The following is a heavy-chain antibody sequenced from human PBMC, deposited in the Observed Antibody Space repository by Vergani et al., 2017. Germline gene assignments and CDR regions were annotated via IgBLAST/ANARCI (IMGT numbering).Heavy chain of an antibody. CDR1: GGSISSGGYY. V-gene: IGHV4-31*11. CDR3: ARDGGITMVRGAQTFYYYYGMDV. J-gene: IGHJ6*02. CDR2: IYYSGST. Sequence: QVQLQESGPGLVKPSQTLSLTCAVSGGSISSGGYYWSWIRQHPGKGLEWIGYIYYSGSTYYNPSLKSRVTISVDTSKNQFSLKLSSVTAADTAVYYCARDGGITMVRGAQTFYYYYGMDVWGQGTTVTVSS. D-gene: IGHD3-10*01.